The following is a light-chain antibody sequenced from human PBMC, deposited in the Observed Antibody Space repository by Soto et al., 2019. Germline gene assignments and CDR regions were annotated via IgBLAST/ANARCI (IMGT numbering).Light chain of an antibody. J-gene: IGKJ4*01. V-gene: IGKV3-20*01. CDR2: GAS. Sequence: EIVLTQSPGTLSLSPGERATLSCRASQSVSSSYLAWYQQNPGQAPRPLIYGASSRATGIPDRFSGSESGADFALTISRLEPEDFAVYYSQQYGSSRGLTFGGGTKVEIK. CDR1: QSVSSSY. CDR3: QQYGSSRGLT.